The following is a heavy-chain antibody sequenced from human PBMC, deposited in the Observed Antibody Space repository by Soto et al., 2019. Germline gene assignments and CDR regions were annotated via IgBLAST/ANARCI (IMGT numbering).Heavy chain of an antibody. D-gene: IGHD3-22*01. CDR2: IYYSGST. J-gene: IGHJ4*02. Sequence: SETLSLTCTVSGGSISSGGYYWSWIRQHPGKGLEWIGYIYYSGSTYYNPSLKSRVTISVDTSKNQFSLKLSSVTAADTAVYYCARDQDDSSGYLGYWGQGTLVTVSS. V-gene: IGHV4-31*03. CDR3: ARDQDDSSGYLGY. CDR1: GGSISSGGYY.